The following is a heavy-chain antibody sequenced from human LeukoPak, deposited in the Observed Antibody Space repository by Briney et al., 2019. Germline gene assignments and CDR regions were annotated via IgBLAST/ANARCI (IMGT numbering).Heavy chain of an antibody. CDR2: IYSDGSST. CDR1: GFTFSSYW. Sequence: QPGGSLRLSCAASGFTFSSYWMHWVRQAPGKGLVWVSRIYSDGSSTSYADSVKGRFTISRDNAKNTLYLQMNSLRAEDTAVYYCARVEEFSQWLTYFDYWGQGTLVTVSS. J-gene: IGHJ4*02. V-gene: IGHV3-74*01. CDR3: ARVEEFSQWLTYFDY. D-gene: IGHD6-19*01.